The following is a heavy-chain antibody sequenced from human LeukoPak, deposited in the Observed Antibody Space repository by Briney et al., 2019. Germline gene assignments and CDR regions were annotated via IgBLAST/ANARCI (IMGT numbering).Heavy chain of an antibody. CDR1: GFTFSSYD. D-gene: IGHD5-12*01. Sequence: GGSLRLSCTASGFTFSSYDMHWVRQATGKGLEWVSAIGTAGDTYYPGSVKGRFTISRENAKNSLYLQMNSLRAGDTAVYYCARVRKYSGYYSWYFDLWGRGTLVTVSS. V-gene: IGHV3-13*01. J-gene: IGHJ2*01. CDR2: IGTAGDT. CDR3: ARVRKYSGYYSWYFDL.